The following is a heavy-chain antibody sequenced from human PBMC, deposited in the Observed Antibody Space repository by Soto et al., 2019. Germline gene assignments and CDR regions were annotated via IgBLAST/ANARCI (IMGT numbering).Heavy chain of an antibody. J-gene: IGHJ6*02. D-gene: IGHD2-2*02. Sequence: WGSLRLSCAASGFTFSTDTMHWVRQAPGKGLEWVAVISYDGSNKYYADSVKGRFTISRDNSKNTLYLQMNSLRAEDTAVYYCARYCSSTSGYNWGYYSYGTDVCGQGNTVTVPS. V-gene: IGHV3-30-3*01. CDR2: ISYDGSNK. CDR3: ARYCSSTSGYNWGYYSYGTDV. CDR1: GFTFSTDT.